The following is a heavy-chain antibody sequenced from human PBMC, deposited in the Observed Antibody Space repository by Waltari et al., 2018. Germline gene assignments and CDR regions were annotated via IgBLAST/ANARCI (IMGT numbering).Heavy chain of an antibody. CDR1: GVSICSNRPY. CDR2: VSYSGTT. J-gene: IGHJ3*01. CDR3: ATYIGASVGTAAFDV. D-gene: IGHD5-12*01. Sequence: QLQLQESGPRLVRPSETLSRICRVSGVSICSNRPYWAWIRQSPGQGLEWIGPVSYSGTTYISPSLKSRVSVSRDTSKNQVSLILGSVTAADMAVYYCATYIGASVGTAAFDVWGQGTMVTVSS. V-gene: IGHV4-39*01.